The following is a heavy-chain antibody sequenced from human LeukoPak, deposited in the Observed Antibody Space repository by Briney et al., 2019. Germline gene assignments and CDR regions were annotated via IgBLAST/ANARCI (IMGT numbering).Heavy chain of an antibody. CDR3: ARERYYYGSSGQINTSYFEY. CDR1: GFTFSSYG. CDR2: IWYDGSNK. Sequence: GGSLRLSCAASGFTFSSYGMHWVRQAPGKGLEWVAVIWYDGSNKYYADSVKGRFTISRDNSKNTLYLQINSLRAEDTAVYYCARERYYYGSSGQINTSYFEYWGQGTLVTVSS. V-gene: IGHV3-33*01. D-gene: IGHD3-22*01. J-gene: IGHJ4*02.